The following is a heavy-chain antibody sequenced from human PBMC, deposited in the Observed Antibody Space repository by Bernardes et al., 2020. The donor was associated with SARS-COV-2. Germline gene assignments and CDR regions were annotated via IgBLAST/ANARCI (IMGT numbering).Heavy chain of an antibody. V-gene: IGHV4-59*08. J-gene: IGHJ5*02. CDR1: GGSLISYY. Sequence: SETPSLTSTDPGGSLISYYWCWIPQPPGKGLEWIGHIYYSGSTNYNPSPKSRATIHVDTSKNQFSLKLSSVTAADTAVYYCARHSGITIFGVVIPKYNWFDPWGQGTLVTVSS. CDR2: IYYSGST. D-gene: IGHD3-3*01. CDR3: ARHSGITIFGVVIPKYNWFDP.